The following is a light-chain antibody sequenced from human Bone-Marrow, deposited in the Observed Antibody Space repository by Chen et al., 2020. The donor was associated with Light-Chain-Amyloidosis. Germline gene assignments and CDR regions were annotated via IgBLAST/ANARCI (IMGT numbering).Light chain of an antibody. CDR1: QSVLHSPNNKNY. J-gene: IGKJ1*01. V-gene: IGKV4-1*01. CDR2: WAS. CDR3: RQYWSTPRT. Sequence: DIVMTQSPASLAVSLGERATINCKSSQSVLHSPNNKNYLAWYQQKPGQPPKLLIYWASTRESGVPDRFSGSGSGTDFTLTISSLQAEDVAVYYCRQYWSTPRTFGQGTKVEIK.